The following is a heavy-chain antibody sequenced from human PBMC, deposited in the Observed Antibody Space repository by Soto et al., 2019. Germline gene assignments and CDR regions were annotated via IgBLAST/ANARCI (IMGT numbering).Heavy chain of an antibody. CDR1: GGSISSGDYY. J-gene: IGHJ4*02. V-gene: IGHV4-30-4*01. Sequence: PSETLSLTCTVSGGSISSGDYYWSWIRQPPGKGLEWIGYIYYSGSTYYNPSLKSRVTISVDTSKNQFSLKLSSVTAADTAVYYCARDQGGAAHFDYWGQGTLVTVAS. D-gene: IGHD6-13*01. CDR3: ARDQGGAAHFDY. CDR2: IYYSGST.